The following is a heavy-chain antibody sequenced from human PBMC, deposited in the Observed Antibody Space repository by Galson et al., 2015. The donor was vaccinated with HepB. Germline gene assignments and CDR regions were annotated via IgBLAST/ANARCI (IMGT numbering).Heavy chain of an antibody. V-gene: IGHV3-23*01. D-gene: IGHD6-19*01. CDR3: AKVRSVAGTSHFDY. CDR2: ITNVGGIT. CDR1: GLTFSNYA. Sequence: SLRLSCAASGLTFSNYAMNWVRQAPGKGLEWVSAITNVGGITYYADSVKGRFTISRDNSKNTLYLQMSSLRVEDTAVYYCAKVRSVAGTSHFDYWGQGTLVTVSS. J-gene: IGHJ4*02.